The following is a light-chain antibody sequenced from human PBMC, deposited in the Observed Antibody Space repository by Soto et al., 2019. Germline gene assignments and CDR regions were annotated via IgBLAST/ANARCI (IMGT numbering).Light chain of an antibody. CDR2: SAS. Sequence: IHMPQCNSTLSASVGDRVTITCRASQSISTWLAWYQQKPGKAPKLLIYSASDLESGVPSRFSGSGFGTEFTLTITSLQPDDFATYYCQQYNSYSTFGPATFGQGTKVDI. J-gene: IGKJ1*01. V-gene: IGKV1-5*03. CDR3: QQYNSYSTFGPAT. CDR1: QSISTW.